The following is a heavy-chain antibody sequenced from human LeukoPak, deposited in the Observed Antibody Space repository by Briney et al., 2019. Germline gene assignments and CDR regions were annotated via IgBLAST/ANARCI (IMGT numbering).Heavy chain of an antibody. J-gene: IGHJ1*01. CDR2: IWYDGSNK. D-gene: IGHD2-21*02. Sequence: GRSLRLSCAASGFTFSSYSMHWVRQAPGKGLEWVAVIWYDGSNKYYADSVKGRFTISRDNSKNTLYLQMNSLRAEDTAVYYCASCGGDCYSGYFQHWGQGTLVTVSS. CDR3: ASCGGDCYSGYFQH. CDR1: GFTFSSYS. V-gene: IGHV3-33*01.